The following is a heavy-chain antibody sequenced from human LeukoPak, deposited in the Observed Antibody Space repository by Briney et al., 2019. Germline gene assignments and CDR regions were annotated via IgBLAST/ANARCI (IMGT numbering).Heavy chain of an antibody. Sequence: PGGSLRLSCAASGFTFSSYEMNWVRQAPGKGLEWVPYISSSGSTIYYADSVKGRFTISRDNAKNSLYLQMNSLRAEDTAVYYCARVVYGMSFDWFDPWGQGTLVTVSS. CDR2: ISSSGSTI. J-gene: IGHJ5*02. V-gene: IGHV3-48*03. CDR1: GFTFSSYE. D-gene: IGHD3-16*01. CDR3: ARVVYGMSFDWFDP.